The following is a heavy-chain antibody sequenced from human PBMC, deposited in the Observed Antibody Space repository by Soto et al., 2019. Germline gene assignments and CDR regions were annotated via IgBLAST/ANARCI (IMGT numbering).Heavy chain of an antibody. J-gene: IGHJ4*02. CDR2: TTPIIGTT. CDR3: ATGESSDTGDH. D-gene: IGHD5-18*01. V-gene: IGHV1-69*01. CDR1: GDTLSHYG. Sequence: QVQLVQSGAEVRKPGSSVKVSCKASGDTLSHYGISWVRQAPGQGLEWMGGTTPIIGTTDYAQKFQGRLTITADESTKTSYMDLSSLRFDDTAVYYFATGESSDTGDHWGQGTLVTVSS.